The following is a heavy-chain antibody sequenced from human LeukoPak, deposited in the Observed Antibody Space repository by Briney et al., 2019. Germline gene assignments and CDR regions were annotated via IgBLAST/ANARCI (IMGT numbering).Heavy chain of an antibody. V-gene: IGHV3-21*01. CDR2: ISSSSSYI. CDR1: GFTFSSYS. J-gene: IGHJ4*02. CDR3: ARDCSGGSCYLLYYFDY. Sequence: GGSLRLSCAASGFTFSSYSMNWVRQAPGKGLEWVSSISSSSSYIYYADSVKGRFTISRDNAKNSLYLQMNSLRAEDTAMYYCARDCSGGSCYLLYYFDYWGQGTLVTVSS. D-gene: IGHD2-15*01.